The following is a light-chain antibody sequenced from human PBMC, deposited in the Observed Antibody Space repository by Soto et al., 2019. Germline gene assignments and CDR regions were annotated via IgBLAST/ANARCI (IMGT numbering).Light chain of an antibody. CDR2: EVT. J-gene: IGLJ3*02. CDR1: RSDVGGHNY. CDR3: TSHEGGINML. Sequence: QSALTQPPSASGSPGQSVTISCTGTRSDVGGHNYVSWYQHHPGKAPKLMIYEVTKRPSGVPDRFSGSKSGNTASLTVSGLQANDEGDYYCTSHEGGINMLFGGETELTV. V-gene: IGLV2-8*01.